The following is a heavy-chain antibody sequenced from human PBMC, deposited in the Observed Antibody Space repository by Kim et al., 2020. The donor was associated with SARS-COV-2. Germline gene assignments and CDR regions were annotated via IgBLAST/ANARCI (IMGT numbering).Heavy chain of an antibody. CDR1: GFTFSSYG. V-gene: IGHV3-33*01. Sequence: GGSLRLSCAASGFTFSSYGMHWVRQAPGKGLEWVAVIWYDGSNKYYADSVKGRFTISRDNSKNTLYLQMNSLRAEDTAVYYCARPTYYYDSSGYYLDAFAIWGQGTMVTVSS. D-gene: IGHD3-22*01. J-gene: IGHJ3*02. CDR3: ARPTYYYDSSGYYLDAFAI. CDR2: IWYDGSNK.